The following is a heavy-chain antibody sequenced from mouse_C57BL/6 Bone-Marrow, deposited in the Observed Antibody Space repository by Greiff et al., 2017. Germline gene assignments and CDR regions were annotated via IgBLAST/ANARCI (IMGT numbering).Heavy chain of an antibody. CDR2: ISNGGGST. Sequence: DVMLVESGGGLVQPGGSLKLSCAASGFTFSDYYMYWVRQTPEKRLGWVAYISNGGGSTYYPDTVKGRFTISSDNAKNTLYLQMSRLKSEDTAMYYCASPYGYAWFAYWGQGTLVTVSA. CDR1: GFTFSDYY. CDR3: ASPYGYAWFAY. J-gene: IGHJ3*01. D-gene: IGHD2-2*01. V-gene: IGHV5-12*01.